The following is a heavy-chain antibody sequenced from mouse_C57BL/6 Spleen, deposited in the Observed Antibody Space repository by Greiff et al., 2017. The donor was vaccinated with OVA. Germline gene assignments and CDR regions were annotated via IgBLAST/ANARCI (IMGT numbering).Heavy chain of an antibody. CDR1: GYTFTDYY. V-gene: IGHV1-76*01. D-gene: IGHD4-1*01. CDR2: IYPGSGNT. CDR3: AREGPLGRNWYFDV. Sequence: QVQLQQSGAELVRPGASVKLSCKASGYTFTDYYINWVKQRPGQGLEWIARIYPGSGNTYYNEKFKGKATLTAEKSSSTAYMQLSSLTSEDSAVYFCAREGPLGRNWYFDVGGTGTTVTVSS. J-gene: IGHJ1*03.